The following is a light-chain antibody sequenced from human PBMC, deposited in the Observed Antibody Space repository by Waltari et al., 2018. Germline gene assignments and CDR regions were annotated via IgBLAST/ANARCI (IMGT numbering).Light chain of an antibody. V-gene: IGLV1-47*01. J-gene: IGLJ3*02. CDR3: ATWDDNLSHWV. Sequence: QSVLTQPPSASGTPGQVVTISCSGSSSNIGSNYVYWYQQLPGTAPKLLIYRNDQRPSGVPARFSGSKSGTSASLDISGLRSEDEADYHCATWDDNLSHWVFGGGTKMTVL. CDR2: RND. CDR1: SSNIGSNY.